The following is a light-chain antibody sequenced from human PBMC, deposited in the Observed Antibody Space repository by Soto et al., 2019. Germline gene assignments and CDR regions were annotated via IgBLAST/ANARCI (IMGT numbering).Light chain of an antibody. CDR1: QSVSTN. J-gene: IGKJ1*01. V-gene: IGKV3-20*01. CDR3: QQYGSSPRT. Sequence: ETVMTQSPATLSVSPGERATLSCRASQSVSTNLAWYQHKPGQAPRLLIHDASSRATGISDRFTGSGSGTDFTLTITTLEPEDFAVYYCQQYGSSPRTFGLGTKVDIK. CDR2: DAS.